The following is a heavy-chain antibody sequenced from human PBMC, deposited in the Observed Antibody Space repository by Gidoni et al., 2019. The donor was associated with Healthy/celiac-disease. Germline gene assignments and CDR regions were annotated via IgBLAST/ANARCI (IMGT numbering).Heavy chain of an antibody. CDR2: IYYSGST. Sequence: QVQLQESGPGLVKPSETLSLTCTVSGGSISSYYWSWIRQPPGKGLEWIGYIYYSGSTNYNPSLKSRVTISVDTSKNQFSLKLSSVTAADTAVYYCARGGGYYDSSGYVDYWGQGTLVTVSS. V-gene: IGHV4-59*01. CDR3: ARGGGYYDSSGYVDY. CDR1: GGSISSYY. D-gene: IGHD3-22*01. J-gene: IGHJ4*02.